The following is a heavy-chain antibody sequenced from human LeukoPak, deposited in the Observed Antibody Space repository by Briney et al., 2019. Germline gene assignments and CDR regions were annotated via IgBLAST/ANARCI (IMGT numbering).Heavy chain of an antibody. D-gene: IGHD6-13*01. V-gene: IGHV1-3*01. J-gene: IGHJ3*02. Sequence: ASVKVSCKASAYSFTIYTIHWVRQAPGQRLEWMGWINAGNGNRRDSQNFQGRITITRHTSATTAYMELSSLRPEDTAVYYCARTTRSWYEDNDAFDIWGQGTTVTVSS. CDR3: ARTTRSWYEDNDAFDI. CDR1: AYSFTIYT. CDR2: INAGNGNR.